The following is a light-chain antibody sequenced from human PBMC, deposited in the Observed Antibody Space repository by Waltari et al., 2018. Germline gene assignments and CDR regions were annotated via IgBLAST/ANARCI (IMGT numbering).Light chain of an antibody. J-gene: IGKJ2*01. CDR1: QSISSW. V-gene: IGKV1-5*03. Sequence: DIQMNQSPSPPSASVGNQVTLTCRASQSISSWLAWYQQKPGKAPKLLIYKASSLESGVPSRFSGSGSGTEFTLTISSMQPDDFATYYCQQYNSYPYTFGQGTKLEIK. CDR3: QQYNSYPYT. CDR2: KAS.